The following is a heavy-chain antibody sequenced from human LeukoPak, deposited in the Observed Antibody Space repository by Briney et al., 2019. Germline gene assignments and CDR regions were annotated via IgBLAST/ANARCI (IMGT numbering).Heavy chain of an antibody. CDR3: AKETYYYDSSGYLLDY. CDR1: GFTFSSYA. J-gene: IGHJ4*02. Sequence: GGSLRLSCAASGFTFSSYAMSWVRQAPGKGLEWVSAISGSGGSTYYADSVKGRFTISRDNSKNTLYLQMNSLRAEDTAVYYCAKETYYYDSSGYLLDYWGQGTLVTVSS. V-gene: IGHV3-23*01. CDR2: ISGSGGST. D-gene: IGHD3-22*01.